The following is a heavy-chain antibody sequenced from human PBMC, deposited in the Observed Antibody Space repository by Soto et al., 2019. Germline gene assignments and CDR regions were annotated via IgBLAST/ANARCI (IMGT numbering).Heavy chain of an antibody. J-gene: IGHJ4*02. V-gene: IGHV3-23*01. CDR1: GFTFSSYA. Sequence: GGSLRLSCAASGFTFSSYAMSWVRQAPGKGLEWVSAISGSGGSTYYADSVKGRFTIASDNSTNTRYLQMNSLRAEVTAVYYCASHVAGYCSGGSCYLIETYFDYWGQGTLVTVSS. CDR3: ASHVAGYCSGGSCYLIETYFDY. CDR2: ISGSGGST. D-gene: IGHD2-15*01.